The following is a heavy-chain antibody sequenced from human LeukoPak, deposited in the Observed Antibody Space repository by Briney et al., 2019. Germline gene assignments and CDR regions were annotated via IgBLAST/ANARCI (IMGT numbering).Heavy chain of an antibody. CDR2: IKGKIDGGTT. CDR1: GFTFSNVW. CDR3: STDGIVGDTNAEF. Sequence: PGGSLRLSCAASGFTFSNVWMSWVRQAPGKGLEWVGRIKGKIDGGTTDFGAPVKGRFSISRDDSKDMVHLQMNSLRTEDTGVYYCSTDGIVGDTNAEFWGQGILVIVSS. J-gene: IGHJ4*02. V-gene: IGHV3-15*01. D-gene: IGHD1-26*01.